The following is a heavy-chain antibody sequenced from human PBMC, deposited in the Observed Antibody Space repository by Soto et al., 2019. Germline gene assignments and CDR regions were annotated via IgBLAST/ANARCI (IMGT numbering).Heavy chain of an antibody. Sequence: QVQLQQWGAGLLKPSETLSLTCAVYGGSFSGYYWSWIRQPPGKGLEWIGEINHSGSTNYNPSLKSRVTISVDTSKNQFSLKLSSVTAADTAVYYCARVMRYYGSGSYRLYAFDIWGQVTMVTVSS. D-gene: IGHD3-10*01. CDR1: GGSFSGYY. J-gene: IGHJ3*02. CDR2: INHSGST. V-gene: IGHV4-34*01. CDR3: ARVMRYYGSGSYRLYAFDI.